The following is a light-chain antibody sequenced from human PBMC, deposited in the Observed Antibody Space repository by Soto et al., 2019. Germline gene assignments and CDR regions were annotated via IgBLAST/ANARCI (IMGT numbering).Light chain of an antibody. CDR2: DTS. J-gene: IGKJ1*01. Sequence: DFQMTQSPSSLSASVGDRVTITCQASQDISHYLNWYQQKRGKAPKLLIYDTSNLETGVPSKFSGSGSGTHFIFTISSLQPEDIATYYCQQFYNLPWTFGQGTKVDIK. CDR1: QDISHY. CDR3: QQFYNLPWT. V-gene: IGKV1-33*01.